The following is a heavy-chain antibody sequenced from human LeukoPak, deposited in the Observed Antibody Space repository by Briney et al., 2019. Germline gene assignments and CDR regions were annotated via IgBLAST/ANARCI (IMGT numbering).Heavy chain of an antibody. Sequence: PGGSLRLSCVASGFTFSTYAMHWVRQAPGKGLEYVSAISSNGGNTYYANSVKGRFTISRENSKNTLYLQMASLRPEDTAVYYCARGGVAAGDLDYWGQGTLVTVSS. J-gene: IGHJ4*02. V-gene: IGHV3-64*01. CDR3: ARGGVAAGDLDY. CDR1: GFTFSTYA. CDR2: ISSNGGNT. D-gene: IGHD3-3*01.